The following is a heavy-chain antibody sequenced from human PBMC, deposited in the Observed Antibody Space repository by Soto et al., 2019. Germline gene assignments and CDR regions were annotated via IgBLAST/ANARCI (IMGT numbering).Heavy chain of an antibody. J-gene: IGHJ4*02. CDR3: ARGLPAAAPYDY. CDR1: GFTFSSYS. Sequence: GGSLRLSCAASGFTFSSYSMTWVRQAPGKGLEWVSYISSSSNTIYYADSVKGRFTISRDNAKNSLYLQMSSLRAEDTAVYYCARGLPAAAPYDYWGQGTLVTVSS. D-gene: IGHD2-2*01. CDR2: ISSSSNTI. V-gene: IGHV3-48*01.